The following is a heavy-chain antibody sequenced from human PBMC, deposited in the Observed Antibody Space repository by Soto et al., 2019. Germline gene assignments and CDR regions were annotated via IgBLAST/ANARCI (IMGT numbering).Heavy chain of an antibody. D-gene: IGHD3-22*01. V-gene: IGHV3-33*01. J-gene: IGHJ4*02. CDR2: IWYDGSNK. CDR3: ARDRGYYYDSSGYYPSLDY. Sequence: GGSLRLSGAASVFTFSSYGRNWVRQGPGKGLEWVAVIWYDGSNKYYADSVKGGFTISRDNSKNTLYLQMNSLRAEDTAVYYCARDRGYYYDSSGYYPSLDYWGQGTLVTVSS. CDR1: VFTFSSYG.